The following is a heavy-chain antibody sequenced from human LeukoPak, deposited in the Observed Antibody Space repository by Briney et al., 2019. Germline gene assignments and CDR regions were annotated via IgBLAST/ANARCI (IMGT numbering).Heavy chain of an antibody. Sequence: GASVKVSCKTSGYSFTSQDMHWVRQAPGQSLEWMGCINPDNGDTKYSQESQGRVTITRDTSATTAYMELSSLRSDDMAVYYCTLYNYWGQGTLVTVSS. V-gene: IGHV1-3*03. CDR3: TLYNY. CDR2: INPDNGDT. CDR1: GYSFTSQD. J-gene: IGHJ4*02. D-gene: IGHD2-2*02.